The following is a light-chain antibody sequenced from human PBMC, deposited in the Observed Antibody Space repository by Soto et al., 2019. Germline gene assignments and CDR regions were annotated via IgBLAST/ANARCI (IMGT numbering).Light chain of an antibody. J-gene: IGKJ1*01. CDR3: QQTYSSHSWT. V-gene: IGKV1-39*01. CDR2: AAS. CDR1: QSIASY. Sequence: DIQMTQSPSSLSASLADRVTITCRTSQSIASYLSWNQQKPGEAPKLLIYAASSLQSGAPLRFSGSGSGTDFTLTISSLQHEDFANYYCQQTYSSHSWTFGQGTKVDIK.